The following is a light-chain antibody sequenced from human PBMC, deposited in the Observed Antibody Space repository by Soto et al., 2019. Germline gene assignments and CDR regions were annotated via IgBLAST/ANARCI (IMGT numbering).Light chain of an antibody. J-gene: IGLJ1*01. CDR2: EVS. CDR1: SSDVGGYNY. V-gene: IGLV2-8*01. Sequence: QSVLTQPPSASGSPGQAGTISCSGTSSDVGGYNYVSWHQQHPGKAPKLMIYEVSKRPSGVPDRFSGSKSGNTASLIVSGLQAEDEADYYCSSYAGSNNFVFGTG. CDR3: SSYAGSNNFV.